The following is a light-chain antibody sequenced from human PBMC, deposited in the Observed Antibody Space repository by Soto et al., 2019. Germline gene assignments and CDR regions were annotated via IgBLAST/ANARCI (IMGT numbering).Light chain of an antibody. CDR1: QSVSSGY. V-gene: IGKV3-20*01. CDR3: QQYAASPRT. J-gene: IGKJ1*01. Sequence: IVLTQSPGTLSLSPRERATLSCSASQSVSSGYLAWYQHKPGQAPRLLIYGVSSRAPGIPDRFSGSGSGTDFTLTISRLEPEDFAVYYCQQYAASPRTFGQGTQVEVK. CDR2: GVS.